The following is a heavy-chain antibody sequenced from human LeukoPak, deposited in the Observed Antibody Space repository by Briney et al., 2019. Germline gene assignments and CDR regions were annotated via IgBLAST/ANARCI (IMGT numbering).Heavy chain of an antibody. CDR1: GFTVSSNY. CDR2: IYSGGST. CDR3: ARDRRGSSFWFDP. V-gene: IGHV3-53*01. D-gene: IGHD5-18*01. Sequence: PGGSLRLSCAASGFTVSSNYMSWVRQAPGKGLEWVSVIYSGGSTYYADSVKGRLTISSVKSKNTLYLQSNSLRAEDTAVYYCARDRRGSSFWFDPWGQGTLVTVSS. J-gene: IGHJ5*02.